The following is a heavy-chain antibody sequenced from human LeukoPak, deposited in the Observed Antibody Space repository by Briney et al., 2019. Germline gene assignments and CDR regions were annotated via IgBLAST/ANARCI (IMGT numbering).Heavy chain of an antibody. Sequence: ASVKVSCKASGYTLTGYYMRWVRQAPGQGLEWMGWINPNSGGTNYAQKFQGRVTMTRDTSISTAYMELSRLRSDDTAVYYCARGVAGKYYFDYWGQGTLVTVSS. V-gene: IGHV1-2*02. CDR3: ARGVAGKYYFDY. J-gene: IGHJ4*02. D-gene: IGHD6-19*01. CDR2: INPNSGGT. CDR1: GYTLTGYY.